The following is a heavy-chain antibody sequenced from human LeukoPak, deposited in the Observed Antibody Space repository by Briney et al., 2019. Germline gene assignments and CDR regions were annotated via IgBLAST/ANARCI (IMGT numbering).Heavy chain of an antibody. CDR2: INPNSGGT. CDR3: ARGYCGGDCYFFDY. J-gene: IGHJ4*02. V-gene: IGHV1-2*02. CDR1: GYTFTGYY. D-gene: IGHD2-21*02. Sequence: ASVKVSCKASGYTFTGYYMHWVRQAPGQGLEWMGWINPNSGGTNYAQKFQGRVTMTRDTSISTAYMELSWLRSDDTAVYYCARGYCGGDCYFFDYWGQGTLVTVSS.